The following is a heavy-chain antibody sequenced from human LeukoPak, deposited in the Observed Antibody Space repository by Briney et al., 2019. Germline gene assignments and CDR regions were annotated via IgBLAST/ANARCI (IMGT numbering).Heavy chain of an antibody. D-gene: IGHD6-19*01. J-gene: IGHJ4*02. V-gene: IGHV4-61*02. CDR3: AGIAVAGLS. CDR2: IYTSGTT. Sequence: SQTLSLTCNVSGGSISSGSYYWSWIRQPAGKGLEWIGRIYTSGTTNYNPSLKSRVTISVDTSKNQFSLKLKSVTAADTAVYYCAGIAVAGLSWGQGTLVTVSS. CDR1: GGSISSGSYY.